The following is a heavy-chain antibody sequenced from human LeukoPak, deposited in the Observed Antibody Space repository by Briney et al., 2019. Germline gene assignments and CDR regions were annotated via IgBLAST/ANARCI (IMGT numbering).Heavy chain of an antibody. CDR2: ISGTSSHI. CDR1: GFTFSSLS. J-gene: IGHJ4*02. V-gene: IGHV3-48*02. Sequence: PGGSLRLSCTASGFTFSSLSMNWVRQAPGKGLEWVSYISGTSSHIYYADSVKGRFTISRDNAKNSLYLQMNSLRDEDTAVYYCARKGDYHDNWGQGTLVTVSS. CDR3: ARKGDYHDN.